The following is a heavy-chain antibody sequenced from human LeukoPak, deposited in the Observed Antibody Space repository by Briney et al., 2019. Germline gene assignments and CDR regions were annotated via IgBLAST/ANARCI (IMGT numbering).Heavy chain of an antibody. CDR3: ARDRSRRGFDY. D-gene: IGHD2-2*01. CDR2: IKQDGSEK. V-gene: IGHV3-7*01. CDR1: GFTFSSYW. Sequence: GGSLRLSCVASGFTFSSYWMTWVRQAPGKGLEWVANIKQDGSEKYYVDSVKGRFTISRDNAKNSLYLQMNSLRAEDTAVYYCARDRSRRGFDYWGQGTLVTVSS. J-gene: IGHJ4*02.